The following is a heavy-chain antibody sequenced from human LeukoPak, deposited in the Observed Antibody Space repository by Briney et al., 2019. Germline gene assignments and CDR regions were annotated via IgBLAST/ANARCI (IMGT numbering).Heavy chain of an antibody. CDR1: GFTFSSYA. CDR3: AKRPLQLWTFDY. D-gene: IGHD5-18*01. V-gene: IGHV3-23*01. CDR2: ISDSGGST. Sequence: QPGGSLRLSCAASGFTFSSYAMSWVRQAPGKGLEWVSTISDSGGSTYCADSVKGRFTISRDNSKNTLYLQMNGLRADDTAVYYCAKRPLQLWTFDYWGQGTLVTVSS. J-gene: IGHJ4*02.